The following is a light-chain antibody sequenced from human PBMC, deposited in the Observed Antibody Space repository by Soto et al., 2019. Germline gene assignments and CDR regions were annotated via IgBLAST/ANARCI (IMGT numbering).Light chain of an antibody. CDR1: QSIGSN. CDR2: GAS. Sequence: EIVMTQSPATLSVSPGERATLSCRASQSIGSNLVWFQQKPGQTPRLLIYGASTRAPGVPARFSGSGSGTQFTLTISSLQSEDFAVYYCQQYNNWPPYTFGQGTKLEIK. CDR3: QQYNNWPPYT. J-gene: IGKJ2*01. V-gene: IGKV3-15*01.